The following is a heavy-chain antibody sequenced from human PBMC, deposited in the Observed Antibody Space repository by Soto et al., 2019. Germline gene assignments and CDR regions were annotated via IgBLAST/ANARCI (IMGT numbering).Heavy chain of an antibody. Sequence: QVQLVESGGGVVQPGRSLRLSCAAAGFTFSSYGRHWVRQAPGKGQEWVADRWYDGSNKYYAASVKGRFTISRDHSKNTLYLQMNSLRAEDTAVYYGARDCAGYSSGWYQRGGFDYWGQGTLVTVSS. J-gene: IGHJ4*02. CDR3: ARDCAGYSSGWYQRGGFDY. CDR1: GFTFSSYG. CDR2: RWYDGSNK. D-gene: IGHD6-19*01. V-gene: IGHV3-33*01.